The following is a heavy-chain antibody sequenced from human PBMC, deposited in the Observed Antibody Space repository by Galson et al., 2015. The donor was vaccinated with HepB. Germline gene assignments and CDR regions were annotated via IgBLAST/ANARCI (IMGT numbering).Heavy chain of an antibody. J-gene: IGHJ4*02. D-gene: IGHD2-21*01. CDR3: ARGPGGGDWHYLDY. V-gene: IGHV3-33*01. Sequence: SLRLSCAASGFSFGSHGFHWVRQAPGKGLEWVALIWWDGSKKFYGNSVKGRFTISRDNSVNTIYLQMNTLRADDTAVYYCARGPGGGDWHYLDYWGQGSLVSVSS. CDR1: GFSFGSHG. CDR2: IWWDGSKK.